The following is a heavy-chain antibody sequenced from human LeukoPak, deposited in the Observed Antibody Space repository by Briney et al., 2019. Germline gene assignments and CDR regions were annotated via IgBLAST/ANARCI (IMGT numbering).Heavy chain of an antibody. CDR1: GFTFSSYW. J-gene: IGHJ6*02. D-gene: IGHD3-10*01. V-gene: IGHV3-74*01. Sequence: PGGSLRLSCAASGFTFSSYWMHWVRQAPGRGLVWVSRINSDGSSTSYADSVKGRFTISRDNAKNTLYLQMNSLRAEDTAVYYCARDQITMVRGVLRYYYYGMDVWGQGTTVTVSS. CDR2: INSDGSST. CDR3: ARDQITMVRGVLRYYYYGMDV.